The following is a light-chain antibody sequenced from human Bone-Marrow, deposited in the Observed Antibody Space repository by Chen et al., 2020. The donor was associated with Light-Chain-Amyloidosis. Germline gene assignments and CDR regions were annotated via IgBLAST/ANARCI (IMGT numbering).Light chain of an antibody. CDR1: QSVSTY. J-gene: IGKJ4*01. CDR2: HSS. CDR3: QHRFNWPLS. V-gene: IGKV3-11*01. Sequence: EIVLTQSPATLSLSPGERSTLSCRSSQSVSTYLAWYQQKPGQAPRLLIYHSSNRATGIPARFSGRGSGTDFTLTINGLEPEDFAVYDCQHRFNWPLSFGGGTRVDIK.